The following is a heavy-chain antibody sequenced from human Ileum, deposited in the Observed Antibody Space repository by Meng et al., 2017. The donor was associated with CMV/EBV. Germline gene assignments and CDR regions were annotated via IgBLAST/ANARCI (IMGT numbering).Heavy chain of an antibody. J-gene: IGHJ5*01. Sequence: SVTVSCKASGYTFSAYFLHWVRQAPGQGLEWMGWSNPKTGATKYAQTFRDRVTMTLDTSITTAYMDLSRLTSDDTAIYYCVRDPAPVGKGVWFDSWGQGTLVTVSS. CDR2: SNPKTGAT. D-gene: IGHD6-13*01. CDR1: GYTFSAYF. CDR3: VRDPAPVGKGVWFDS. V-gene: IGHV1-2*02.